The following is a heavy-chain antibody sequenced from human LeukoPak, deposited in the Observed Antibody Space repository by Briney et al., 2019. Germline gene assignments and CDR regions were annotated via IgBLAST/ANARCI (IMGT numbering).Heavy chain of an antibody. J-gene: IGHJ5*02. CDR3: ARLYYYDSRIDP. V-gene: IGHV4-30-4*01. CDR2: TYYSGST. Sequence: SETLSLTCTVSGGSTSSGDYYWSWIRQPPGKGLEWIGYTYYSGSTYYNPSLKSRATISVDTSKNQFSLKLTSVTAADTAVYYCARLYYYDSRIDPWGQGTLVTVSS. CDR1: GGSTSSGDYY. D-gene: IGHD3-22*01.